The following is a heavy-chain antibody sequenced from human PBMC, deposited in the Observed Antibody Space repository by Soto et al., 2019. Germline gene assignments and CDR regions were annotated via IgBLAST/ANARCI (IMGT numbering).Heavy chain of an antibody. D-gene: IGHD2-2*01. CDR1: GYTFTSYG. Sequence: QVQLVQSGAEVKKPGASVKVSCKASGYTFTSYGISWVRQAPGQGLEWMGWISAYSGNANYAQNLQGRVTMTTDTSTRTAYMELRSLRSDDTAVYYCARDLSVDCSSTRCYGEHFDYWGQGTLVTVSS. J-gene: IGHJ4*02. CDR3: ARDLSVDCSSTRCYGEHFDY. V-gene: IGHV1-18*01. CDR2: ISAYSGNA.